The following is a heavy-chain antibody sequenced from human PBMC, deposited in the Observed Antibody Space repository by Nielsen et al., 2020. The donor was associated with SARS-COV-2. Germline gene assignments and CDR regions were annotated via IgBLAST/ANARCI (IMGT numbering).Heavy chain of an antibody. CDR2: INSDGSST. V-gene: IGHV3-74*01. Sequence: GESLKISCAASGFTFSSYWMHWVRQAPGKGLVWVSRINSDGSSTSYADSVKGRFTISRDNSNNTLSLQMSSLRGEDTAVYYCVRESAYGDYTGGFDYWGQGTLVTVSS. D-gene: IGHD4-17*01. J-gene: IGHJ4*02. CDR1: GFTFSSYW. CDR3: VRESAYGDYTGGFDY.